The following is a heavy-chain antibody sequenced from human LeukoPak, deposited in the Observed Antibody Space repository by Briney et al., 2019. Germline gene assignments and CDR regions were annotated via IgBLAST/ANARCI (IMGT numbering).Heavy chain of an antibody. D-gene: IGHD3-3*01. V-gene: IGHV1-18*01. Sequence: ASVKVSCKASGGTFSSYAISWVRQAPGQGLEWMGWISAYNGNTNYAQKLQGRVTMTTDTSTSTAYMELRSLRSDDTAVYYCARYSFGSGYDYWGQGTLVTVSS. J-gene: IGHJ4*02. CDR1: GGTFSSYA. CDR2: ISAYNGNT. CDR3: ARYSFGSGYDY.